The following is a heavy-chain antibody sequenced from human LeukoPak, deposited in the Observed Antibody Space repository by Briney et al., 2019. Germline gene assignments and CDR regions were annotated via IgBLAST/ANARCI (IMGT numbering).Heavy chain of an antibody. D-gene: IGHD3-3*01. Sequence: SETLSLTCAVYGGSITGYYWSWIRQPPGKGLEWIGYIYYSGSTNYNPSLKSRVTISVDTSKNQFSLKLSSVTAADTAVYYCARRFLEWSPFDYWGQGTLVTVSS. J-gene: IGHJ4*02. CDR1: GGSITGYY. CDR2: IYYSGST. CDR3: ARRFLEWSPFDY. V-gene: IGHV4-59*01.